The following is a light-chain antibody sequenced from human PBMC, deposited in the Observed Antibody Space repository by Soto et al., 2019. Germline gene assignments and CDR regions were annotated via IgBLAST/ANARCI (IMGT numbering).Light chain of an antibody. J-gene: IGLJ1*01. CDR3: QSYDSGLSAYYV. Sequence: QSVLTQPPSVSGAPGQRVTISCTGSSSNIGAGYDVHWYQQFPGTAPKLLIYVNSNRPSGVPDRFSGSKSGTSASLAITGLRAEDEADYYCQSYDSGLSAYYVFGTGTKVTVL. V-gene: IGLV1-40*01. CDR1: SSNIGAGYD. CDR2: VNS.